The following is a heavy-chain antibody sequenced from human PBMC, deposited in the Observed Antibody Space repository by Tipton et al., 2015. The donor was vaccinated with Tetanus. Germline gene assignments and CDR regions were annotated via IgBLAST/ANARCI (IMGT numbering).Heavy chain of an antibody. CDR1: GGSISSYY. CDR3: ARGVFRGKVWFDP. CDR2: IYYSGST. V-gene: IGHV4-59*01. J-gene: IGHJ5*02. Sequence: TLSLTCTVSGGSISSYYWSWIRQPPGKGLEWIGYIYYSGSTNYNPSLKSRVTISVDTSKNQFSLKLSSVTAADTAVYYCARGVFRGKVWFDPWGQGTLVTVSS. D-gene: IGHD3-10*01.